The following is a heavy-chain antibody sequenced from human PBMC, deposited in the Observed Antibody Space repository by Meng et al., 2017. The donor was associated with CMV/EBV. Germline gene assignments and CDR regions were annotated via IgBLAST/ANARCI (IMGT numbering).Heavy chain of an antibody. D-gene: IGHD6-13*01. Sequence: GASLKISCAASGFTFSSYAMHWVRQAPGKGLEYVSAISSNGGSTYYADSVKGRFTISRDNSKNSLYLQMGSLRAEDMAVYYCASGLYSSPAYYYYGMDVWGQGTTVTVSS. CDR3: ASGLYSSPAYYYYGMDV. V-gene: IGHV3-64*02. J-gene: IGHJ6*02. CDR1: GFTFSSYA. CDR2: ISSNGGST.